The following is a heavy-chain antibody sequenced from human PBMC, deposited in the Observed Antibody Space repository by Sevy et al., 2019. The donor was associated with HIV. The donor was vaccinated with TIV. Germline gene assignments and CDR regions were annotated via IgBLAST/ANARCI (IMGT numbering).Heavy chain of an antibody. CDR1: GYTFNIYG. Sequence: ASMKVSCKATGYTFNIYGISWVRQAPGQGLEWMGWISPYTGNTNYAQKLQGRVTMTTDTSTSTAYMDLRSLRSDDTAVYYCARDRQEGYLDYWGQGTLVTVSS. V-gene: IGHV1-18*01. CDR2: ISPYTGNT. J-gene: IGHJ4*02. CDR3: ARDRQEGYLDY.